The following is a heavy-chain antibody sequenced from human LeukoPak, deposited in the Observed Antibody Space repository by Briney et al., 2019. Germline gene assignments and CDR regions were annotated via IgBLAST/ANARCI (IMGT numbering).Heavy chain of an antibody. J-gene: IGHJ4*02. D-gene: IGHD6-13*01. CDR1: GFTFSSYG. CDR2: ISYDGSNK. Sequence: GGSLRLSCAASGFTFSSYGMHWVRQAPGKGLEWVAVISYDGSNKYYADSVKGRFTISRDNSKDTLYLQMNSLRAEGTAVYYCARDRAAAGDFDYWGQGTLVTVSS. V-gene: IGHV3-30*05. CDR3: ARDRAAAGDFDY.